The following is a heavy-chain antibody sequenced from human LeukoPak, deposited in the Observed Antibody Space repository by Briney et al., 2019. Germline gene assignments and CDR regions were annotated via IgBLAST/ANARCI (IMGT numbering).Heavy chain of an antibody. CDR3: ARGFPGTAALPEEIQRYDFWTVNGSYYFDY. CDR2: INHSGST. D-gene: IGHD3-3*01. CDR1: GGSFSGYY. Sequence: PSETLSLTCAVYGGSFSGYYWSWIRQPPGKGLEWIGEINHSGSTNYNPSLKSRVTISVDTSKNQFSLKLSSVTAADTAVYYCARGFPGTAALPEEIQRYDFWTVNGSYYFDYWGQGTLVTVSS. V-gene: IGHV4-34*01. J-gene: IGHJ4*02.